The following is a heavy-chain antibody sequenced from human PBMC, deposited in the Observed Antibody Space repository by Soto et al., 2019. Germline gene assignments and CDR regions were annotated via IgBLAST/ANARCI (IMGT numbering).Heavy chain of an antibody. D-gene: IGHD6-6*01. CDR3: AKDRRTGIAARPGVHFGWFDP. Sequence: QVQLVESGGGVVQPGRSLRLSCAASGFTFSSYGMHWVRQAPGKGLEWVAVISYDGSNKYYADSVKGRFTISRDNSKNTLYLQMNSLRAEDTAVYYCAKDRRTGIAARPGVHFGWFDPWGQGTLVTVSS. CDR2: ISYDGSNK. J-gene: IGHJ5*02. CDR1: GFTFSSYG. V-gene: IGHV3-30*18.